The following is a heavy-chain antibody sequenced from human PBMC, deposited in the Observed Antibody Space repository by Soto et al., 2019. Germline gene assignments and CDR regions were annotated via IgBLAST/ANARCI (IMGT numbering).Heavy chain of an antibody. CDR2: INAGNGYT. CDR1: GYTFSIYA. V-gene: IGHV1-3*01. D-gene: IGHD1-1*01. CDR3: ARDQGAGTPEGWFDP. J-gene: IGHJ5*02. Sequence: GASVKVSCKASGYTFSIYAIHWVRQAPGQSLEWMGWINAGNGYTRYSQKFQGRVTITRGASASTAYMEVSSLRSEDTAIYYCARDQGAGTPEGWFDPWGQGTLVTVSS.